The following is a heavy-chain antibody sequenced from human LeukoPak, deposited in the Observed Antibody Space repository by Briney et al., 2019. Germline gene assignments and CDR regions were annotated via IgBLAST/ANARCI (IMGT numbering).Heavy chain of an antibody. CDR1: GFTFSSYS. J-gene: IGHJ4*02. V-gene: IGHV3-23*01. CDR3: AKVNSGSYLFYFDY. D-gene: IGHD1-26*01. CDR2: ISGSGGST. Sequence: GGSLRLSCAASGFTFSSYSMNWVRQAPGKGLEWVSAISGSGGSTFYADSVKGRFTTSRDNSKNTLYLQMNSLRAEDTALYYCAKVNSGSYLFYFDYWGQGTLATVSS.